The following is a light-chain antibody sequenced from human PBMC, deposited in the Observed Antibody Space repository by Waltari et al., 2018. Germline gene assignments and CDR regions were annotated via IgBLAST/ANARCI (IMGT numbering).Light chain of an antibody. CDR2: WAS. Sequence: DIVMTQSPDSLAVSLGERATINCKSSQSVLYSSSNRNYLAWYQQKPGQPPKLLIYWASTRESGVPDRFSGSGSGTDFTLTISSLQAEDVAVYYCQQYYSIPITFGQGTRLE. J-gene: IGKJ5*01. CDR3: QQYYSIPIT. V-gene: IGKV4-1*01. CDR1: QSVLYSSSNRNY.